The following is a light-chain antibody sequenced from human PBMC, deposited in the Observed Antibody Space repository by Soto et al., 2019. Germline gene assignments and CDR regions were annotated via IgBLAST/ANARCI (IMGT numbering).Light chain of an antibody. J-gene: IGKJ1*01. Sequence: DIQMTQSPSTLSGSVGDRVTMTCRTSQRITSYLNWYQQKPGKAPRLLIYGSSSLQGGVPSRFSGSGSGTDFTLTISSLQPEDFATYYCQQSHSMPWTFGQGTKVDIK. CDR2: GSS. CDR1: QRITSY. CDR3: QQSHSMPWT. V-gene: IGKV1-39*01.